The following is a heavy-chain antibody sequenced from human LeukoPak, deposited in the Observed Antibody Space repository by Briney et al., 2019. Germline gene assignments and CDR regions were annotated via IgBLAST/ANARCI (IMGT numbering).Heavy chain of an antibody. D-gene: IGHD3-10*01. CDR2: ISSTSRNI. J-gene: IGHJ4*02. CDR3: AREWRGSGDY. Sequence: GGSLRLSCSASGFTFSSFSMFWVRQAPGKGLEWLSYISSTSRNIYYADSVKGRFTVFRDNAKNSLFLQMNSLRAEDTAIYYCAREWRGSGDYWGQGTLVTVSS. V-gene: IGHV3-48*04. CDR1: GFTFSSFS.